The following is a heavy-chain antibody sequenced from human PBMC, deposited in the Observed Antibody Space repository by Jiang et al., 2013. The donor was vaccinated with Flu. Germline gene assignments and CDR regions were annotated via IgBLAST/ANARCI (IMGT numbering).Heavy chain of an antibody. V-gene: IGHV4-39*07. J-gene: IGHJ5*02. CDR1: GGSISSSTYY. CDR3: ARHTHKPCSSTSCSWFDP. D-gene: IGHD2-2*01. CDR2: IYYSGST. Sequence: GSGLVKPSETLSLTCTVSGGSISSSTYYWGWIRQPPGKGLEWIASIYYSGSTYYNPSLKSRVTISVDTSKNQLSLKLTSVTAADTAVYYCARHTHKPCSSTSCSWFDPWGQGTRVSVSS.